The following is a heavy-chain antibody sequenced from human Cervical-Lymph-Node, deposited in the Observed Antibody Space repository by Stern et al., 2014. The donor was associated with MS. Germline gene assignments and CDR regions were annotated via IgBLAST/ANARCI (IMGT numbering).Heavy chain of an antibody. V-gene: IGHV2-70*04. CDR3: ARMMGSGYRHYFDY. CDR1: GFSLVTSGVR. J-gene: IGHJ4*02. Sequence: QITLKESGPALVKPTQPLTLTCTFSGFSLVTSGVRVSWIRQPPGQALEWLVRIDWNDKTFYNTSLMTRLTISKDTSKNQVVLTMTNVDPVDTATYYCARMMGSGYRHYFDYWGQGTPVTVS. D-gene: IGHD3-3*01. CDR2: IDWNDKT.